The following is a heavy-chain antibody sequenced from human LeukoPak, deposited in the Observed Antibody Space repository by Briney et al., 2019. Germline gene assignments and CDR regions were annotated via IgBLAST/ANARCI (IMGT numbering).Heavy chain of an antibody. D-gene: IGHD6-19*01. CDR3: ARDRGSGWSYYFDY. V-gene: IGHV4-4*07. CDR1: GGSISSYY. CDR2: IYTSGST. Sequence: SETLSLTCTVSGGSISSYYWSWIRQPAGKGLEWIGRIYTSGSTNYNPSLKSRVTMSVDTSKNQSSLKLSSVTAADTAVYYCARDRGSGWSYYFDYWGQGTLVTVSS. J-gene: IGHJ4*02.